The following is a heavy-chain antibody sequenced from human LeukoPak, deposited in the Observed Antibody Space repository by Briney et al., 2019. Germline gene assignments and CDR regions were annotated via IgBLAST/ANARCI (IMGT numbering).Heavy chain of an antibody. CDR3: ARGRPYPKYYYDSSGYYVLYFDY. J-gene: IGHJ4*02. V-gene: IGHV3-21*01. CDR2: ISSSSSYI. Sequence: GGSLRLSCAASGFTFSNYAMTWVRQAPGKGLEWVSSISSSSSYIYYADSVKGRFTISRDNAKNSLYLQMNSLRAEDTAVYYCARGRPYPKYYYDSSGYYVLYFDYWGQGTLVTVSS. CDR1: GFTFSNYA. D-gene: IGHD3-22*01.